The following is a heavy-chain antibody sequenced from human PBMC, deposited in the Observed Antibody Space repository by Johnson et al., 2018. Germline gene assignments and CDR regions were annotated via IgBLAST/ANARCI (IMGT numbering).Heavy chain of an antibody. CDR1: GYRFTSNW. Sequence: VQLVESGAEVKKPGESLKISCKGSGYRFTSNWIGWVRQMPGNGLEWMGIIYPADSDTRYSPSFQGQVTISADKSISPAYLQCSSLKGSDTAMYSCASPPYGGNSVWGQGTLVTVSS. CDR2: IYPADSDT. CDR3: ASPPYGGNSV. D-gene: IGHD4-23*01. V-gene: IGHV5-51*01. J-gene: IGHJ4*02.